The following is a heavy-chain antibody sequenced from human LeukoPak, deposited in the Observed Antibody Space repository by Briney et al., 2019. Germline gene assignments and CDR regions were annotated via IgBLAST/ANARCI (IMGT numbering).Heavy chain of an antibody. CDR1: GFTFSSYA. D-gene: IGHD3-3*01. J-gene: IGHJ4*02. CDR3: AKANSITIFGVISPVDY. Sequence: GGSLRLSCVASGFTFSSYAMSWVRQAPGKGLEWVSTISDSGDNTYYADSVKGRFTISRDNSKNTLYMQMNSLRAEDTAVYYCAKANSITIFGVISPVDYWGQGTLVTVSS. V-gene: IGHV3-23*01. CDR2: ISDSGDNT.